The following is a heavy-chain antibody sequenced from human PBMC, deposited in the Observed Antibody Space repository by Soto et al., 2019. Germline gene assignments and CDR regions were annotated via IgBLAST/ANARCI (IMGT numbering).Heavy chain of an antibody. Sequence: GGPLRLSGVASVFIFINYAMTWVRQAPGKGLDWVSAINSAGTTYYADSVKGRFTMSRDNSDNTLYLQMNNLRAEDTAVYYCARDWYEDHWGQGTLVTVSS. CDR2: INSAGTT. D-gene: IGHD1-1*01. CDR1: VFIFINYA. J-gene: IGHJ4*02. V-gene: IGHV3-23*01. CDR3: ARDWYEDH.